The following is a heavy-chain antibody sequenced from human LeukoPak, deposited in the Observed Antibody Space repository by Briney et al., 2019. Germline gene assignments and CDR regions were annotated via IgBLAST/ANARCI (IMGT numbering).Heavy chain of an antibody. D-gene: IGHD3-3*01. V-gene: IGHV3-21*01. CDR2: ISSSSSYI. J-gene: IGHJ4*02. CDR1: GFTFSSYS. CDR3: ARTVRYYDFWSGYFSYFDY. Sequence: PGGSLRLSCAASGFTFSSYSMNWVRQAPGKGLEWVSSISSSSSYIYYADSVKGRFTISRDNSKNTLYLQMNSLRAEDTAVYYCARTVRYYDFWSGYFSYFDYWGQGTLVTVSS.